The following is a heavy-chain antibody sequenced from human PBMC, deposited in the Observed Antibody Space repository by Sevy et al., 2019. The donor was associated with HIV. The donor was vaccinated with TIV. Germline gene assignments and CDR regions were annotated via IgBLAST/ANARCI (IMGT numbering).Heavy chain of an antibody. CDR2: ISSSSSTI. CDR1: GFTFSSYS. Sequence: GGSLRLSCAASGFTFSSYSMNWVRQAPGKGLEWVSYISSSSSTIYYADSVKGRFTISRDNAKNSLYLQMNSLRDEDTAVYYCARGFYYDSSGYRLSSDAFDIWGQGTVVTVSS. V-gene: IGHV3-48*02. D-gene: IGHD3-22*01. J-gene: IGHJ3*02. CDR3: ARGFYYDSSGYRLSSDAFDI.